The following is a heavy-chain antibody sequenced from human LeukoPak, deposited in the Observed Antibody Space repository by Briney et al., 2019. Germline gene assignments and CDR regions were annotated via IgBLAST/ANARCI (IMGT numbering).Heavy chain of an antibody. J-gene: IGHJ4*02. CDR3: ASLSYGDFVVDY. CDR2: IFHSGST. Sequence: TSETLSLTCTVSGYSIRSGYYWGWIRQPPGKGLEWIGSIFHSGSTYYNPSLKSRVTISVDTSKNQFSLRLDSVTAADTAMYYCASLSYGDFVVDYWGQGTLVTVSS. V-gene: IGHV4-38-2*02. CDR1: GYSIRSGYY. D-gene: IGHD4-17*01.